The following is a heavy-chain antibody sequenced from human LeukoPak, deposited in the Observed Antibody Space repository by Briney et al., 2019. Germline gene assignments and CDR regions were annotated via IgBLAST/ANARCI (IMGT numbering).Heavy chain of an antibody. CDR3: ARHRGYSHGSTEYYFDY. Sequence: SETLSLTCTVSGGSISSYYWSWIRQPPGKGLEWIGYIYYSGSTNYNPSLKSRVTISVDTSKNQFSLKLSSVTAADTAVYYCARHRGYSHGSTEYYFDYWGQGTLVTVSS. V-gene: IGHV4-59*08. CDR1: GGSISSYY. CDR2: IYYSGST. D-gene: IGHD5-18*01. J-gene: IGHJ4*02.